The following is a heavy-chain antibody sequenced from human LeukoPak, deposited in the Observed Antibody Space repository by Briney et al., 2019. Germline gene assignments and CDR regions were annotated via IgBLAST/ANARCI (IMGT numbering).Heavy chain of an antibody. CDR1: GFTFSSYA. CDR2: ISSSGGNT. CDR3: AKLVTTFFDF. J-gene: IGHJ4*02. V-gene: IGHV3-23*01. D-gene: IGHD4-17*01. Sequence: PGGSLRLSCAASGFTFSSYAMSWVRQAPGKGLEWVSAISSSGGNTYYADSVKGRVTISRDNSKSTLYLQMNSLRAEDTAVYYCAKLVTTFFDFWGQGTLVTVSS.